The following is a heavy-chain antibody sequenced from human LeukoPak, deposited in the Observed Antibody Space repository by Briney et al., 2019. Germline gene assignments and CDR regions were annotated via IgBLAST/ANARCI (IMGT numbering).Heavy chain of an antibody. V-gene: IGHV3-9*02. D-gene: IGHD3-22*01. J-gene: IGHJ4*02. CDR3: AKAPYYYDSSGNHARGYFDY. Sequence: GGSLRLSCAASGFTSDDYAMHWVRQAPGKGLEWVSGISWNSGSIGYADSVKGRFTISRDSAKNSLYLQMNSLRAEDTALYYCAKAPYYYDSSGNHARGYFDYWGQGTLVTVSS. CDR1: GFTSDDYA. CDR2: ISWNSGSI.